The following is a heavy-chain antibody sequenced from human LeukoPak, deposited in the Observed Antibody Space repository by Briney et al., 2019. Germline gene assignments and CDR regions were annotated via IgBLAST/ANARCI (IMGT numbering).Heavy chain of an antibody. D-gene: IGHD2-8*01. Sequence: ASVKVSCKASGYTFTSYCMHWVRQAPGQGLEWMGIINPSGGSTSYAQKFQGRVTMTRDMSTSTVYMELSSLRSEDTAVYYCARDLVDDYGDYWGQGTLVTVSS. CDR1: GYTFTSYC. CDR3: ARDLVDDYGDY. V-gene: IGHV1-46*01. CDR2: INPSGGST. J-gene: IGHJ4*02.